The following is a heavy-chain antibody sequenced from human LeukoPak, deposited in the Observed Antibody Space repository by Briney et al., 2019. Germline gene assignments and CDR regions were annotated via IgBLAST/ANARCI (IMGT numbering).Heavy chain of an antibody. D-gene: IGHD3-22*01. CDR2: INPSGGST. CDR1: GYTFTSYY. V-gene: IGHV1-46*01. Sequence: ASVKVCFKASGYTFTSYYMHWVRQAPGQGLEWMGIINPSGGSTSYAQKFQGRVTITRDTSTSTVYMELSSLTSEDTAVFYCARGGTYYYDSSGLIYFDYWGQGTLVTVSS. J-gene: IGHJ4*02. CDR3: ARGGTYYYDSSGLIYFDY.